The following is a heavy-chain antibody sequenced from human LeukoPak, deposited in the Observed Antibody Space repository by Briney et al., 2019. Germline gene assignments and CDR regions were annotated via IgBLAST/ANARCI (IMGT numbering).Heavy chain of an antibody. J-gene: IGHJ3*02. Sequence: GRSLRLSCAASGFTFSSYGMHWVRQAPGKGLEWVAVIWYDGSNKYYADSVKGRFTISRDNSKNTLYLQMNSLRAEDTAVYYCAKWGDSSGIGAFDIWGQGTMVTVSS. CDR3: AKWGDSSGIGAFDI. CDR1: GFTFSSYG. D-gene: IGHD6-19*01. V-gene: IGHV3-33*06. CDR2: IWYDGSNK.